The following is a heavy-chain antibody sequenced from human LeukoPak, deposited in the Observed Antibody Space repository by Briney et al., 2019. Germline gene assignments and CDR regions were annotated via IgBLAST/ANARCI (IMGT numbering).Heavy chain of an antibody. Sequence: SQTLSLTCTVSGGSISSGGYYWSWIRQHPGKGLVWIGYIYCSGRTYYNPSLKSRVTISVDTSKNQFSLKLSSVTAADTAVYYCARSRITMVRGERREDYWGQGTLVTVSS. CDR1: GGSISSGGYY. CDR3: ARSRITMVRGERREDY. D-gene: IGHD3-10*01. J-gene: IGHJ4*02. CDR2: IYCSGRT. V-gene: IGHV4-31*03.